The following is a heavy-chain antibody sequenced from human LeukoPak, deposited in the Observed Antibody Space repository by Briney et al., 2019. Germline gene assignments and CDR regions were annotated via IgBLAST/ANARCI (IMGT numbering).Heavy chain of an antibody. Sequence: GGSLRLSCAASGFTFSRNAMSWVRQAPGKGLEWVSTISGSGGSTYYADSVKGRFTISRDNSKNTLYLQMNSLRAEDTAVYYCAKVAITGTTQGRDYWGQGTLVTVSS. J-gene: IGHJ4*02. CDR2: ISGSGGST. V-gene: IGHV3-23*01. CDR3: AKVAITGTTQGRDY. D-gene: IGHD1-7*01. CDR1: GFTFSRNA.